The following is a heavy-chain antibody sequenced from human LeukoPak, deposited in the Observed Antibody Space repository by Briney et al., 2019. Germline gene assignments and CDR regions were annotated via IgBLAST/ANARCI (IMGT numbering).Heavy chain of an antibody. Sequence: GGSLRLSCAASGLTFSDHGMHWVRQAPGKGLEWVAVIWYDGSKKYYADSVKGRFTISRDNSKNTLYLQINSLRADDTAVYYCARTATDAFDIWGQGTMVTVSS. CDR3: ARTATDAFDI. CDR1: GLTFSDHG. D-gene: IGHD2-21*02. V-gene: IGHV3-33*01. J-gene: IGHJ3*02. CDR2: IWYDGSKK.